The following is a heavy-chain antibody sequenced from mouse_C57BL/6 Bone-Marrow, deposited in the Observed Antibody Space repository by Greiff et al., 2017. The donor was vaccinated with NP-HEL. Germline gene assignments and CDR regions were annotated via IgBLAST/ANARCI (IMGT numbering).Heavy chain of an antibody. CDR2: IDPSDSYT. V-gene: IGHV1-69*01. CDR3: AREYCYYFDY. D-gene: IGHD5-2*01. Sequence: QVQLKQPGAELVMPGASVKLSCKASGYTFTSYWMHWVKQRPGQGLEWIGEIDPSDSYTNYNQKFKGKSTLTVDKSSSTAYMKLICLTSEDSAVYYCAREYCYYFDYGGQGTTLTVSS. J-gene: IGHJ2*01. CDR1: GYTFTSYW.